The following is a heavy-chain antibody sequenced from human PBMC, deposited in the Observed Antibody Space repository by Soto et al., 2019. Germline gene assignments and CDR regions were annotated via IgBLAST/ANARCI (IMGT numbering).Heavy chain of an antibody. CDR1: GFTFSSYS. D-gene: IGHD2-2*01. V-gene: IGHV3-21*01. J-gene: IGHJ5*02. Sequence: PGGSLRLSCAASGFTFSSYSMNWVRQAPGKGLEWVSSISSSSSYIYYADSVKGRFTISRDNAKNSLYLQMNSLRAEDTAVYYCAREYCSSTSCYVPNWFDPWGQGTLVTVSS. CDR2: ISSSSSYI. CDR3: AREYCSSTSCYVPNWFDP.